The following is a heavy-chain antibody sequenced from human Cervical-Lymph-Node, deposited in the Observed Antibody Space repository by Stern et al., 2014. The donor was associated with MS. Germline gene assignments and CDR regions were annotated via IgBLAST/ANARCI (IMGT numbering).Heavy chain of an antibody. CDR2: ISSDGSNK. J-gene: IGHJ4*02. V-gene: IGHV3-30-3*01. Sequence: VQLVESGGGVVQPGRSLRLSCAASGFTFSTYAMHWFRQAPGQGLEWMAFISSDGSNKYYRDSVKGRFTISRDNYKDTLYLQMNSLRVEDTAVYYCAREDYYGSGSPLDYWGQGTLVTVSS. CDR3: AREDYYGSGSPLDY. D-gene: IGHD3-10*01. CDR1: GFTFSTYA.